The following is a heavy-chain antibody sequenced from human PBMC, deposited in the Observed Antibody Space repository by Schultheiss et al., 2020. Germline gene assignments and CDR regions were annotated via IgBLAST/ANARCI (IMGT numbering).Heavy chain of an antibody. CDR1: GGSFSGYY. V-gene: IGHV4-34*01. D-gene: IGHD3-22*01. CDR3: ASSIYYDSSGYPPLFDY. J-gene: IGHJ4*02. CDR2: INHSGST. Sequence: SETLSLTCAVYGGSFSGYYWSWIRQPPGKGLEWIGEINHSGSTNYNPSLKSRVTISVDRSKNQFSLKLSSVTAADTAVYYCASSIYYDSSGYPPLFDYWGQGTLVTVSS.